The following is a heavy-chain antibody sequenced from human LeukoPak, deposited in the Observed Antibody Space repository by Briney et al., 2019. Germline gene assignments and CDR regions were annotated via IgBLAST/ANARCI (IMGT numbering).Heavy chain of an antibody. D-gene: IGHD4-17*01. CDR2: MNPNSGNT. CDR3: ARETNDYGPPGVVY. CDR1: GYTFTSYD. Sequence: ASVKVSCKASGYTFTSYDINWVRQAPGQGLEWMGWMNPNSGNTGYAQKFQGRVTITRNTSISTAYMELSSLRSEDTAVYYCARETNDYGPPGVVYWGQGTLVTVSS. J-gene: IGHJ4*02. V-gene: IGHV1-8*03.